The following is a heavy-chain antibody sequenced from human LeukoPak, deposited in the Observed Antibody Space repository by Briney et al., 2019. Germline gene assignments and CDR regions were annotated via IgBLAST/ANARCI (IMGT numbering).Heavy chain of an antibody. Sequence: ASVKVSCKASGYTFTSYYIHWVRQAPGQGLEWMGIINPSGGNTNYAQKFQGRVTMTRDTSTSTVYMELSSLRSEDTAVYFCARVAVGATLDHWGQGTLVTVSS. CDR1: GYTFTSYY. CDR2: INPSGGNT. CDR3: ARVAVGATLDH. V-gene: IGHV1-46*01. J-gene: IGHJ4*02. D-gene: IGHD1-26*01.